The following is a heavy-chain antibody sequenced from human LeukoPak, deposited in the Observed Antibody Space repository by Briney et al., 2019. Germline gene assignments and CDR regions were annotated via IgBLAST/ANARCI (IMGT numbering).Heavy chain of an antibody. J-gene: IGHJ1*01. CDR3: AGVHGSSWYWLN. D-gene: IGHD6-13*01. Sequence: SETLSLTCSVSGGSINSDDCYWSWIRQHPGGGLEWIGYIYYSGSTNYNPSLKSRVTISVDTSKNQFSLKLSSVTAADTAVYYCAGVHGSSWYWLNWGQGTLVTVSS. V-gene: IGHV4-61*08. CDR1: GGSINSDDCY. CDR2: IYYSGST.